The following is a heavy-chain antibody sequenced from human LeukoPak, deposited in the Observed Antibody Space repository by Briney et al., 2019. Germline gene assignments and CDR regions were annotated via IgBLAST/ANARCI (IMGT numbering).Heavy chain of an antibody. CDR2: ISYDGSNK. D-gene: IGHD3-16*01. Sequence: GSLRLSCAASGFTFSSYAMHWVRQAPGKGLEWVAVISYDGSNKYYADSVKGRFTISRDNSKNTLYLQMNSLRVEDTAVYYCAKDRANWAIDDWGQGTQVTVSS. CDR3: AKDRANWAIDD. J-gene: IGHJ4*02. V-gene: IGHV3-30-3*01. CDR1: GFTFSSYA.